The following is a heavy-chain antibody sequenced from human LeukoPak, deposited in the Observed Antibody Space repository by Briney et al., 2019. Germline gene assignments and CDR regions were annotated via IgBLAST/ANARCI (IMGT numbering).Heavy chain of an antibody. Sequence: AASVKVSCKASGGTFSSYAISWVRQAPGQGLEWMGGIIPIFCTANYAQKFQGRVTITADESTSTAYMELSSLRSEDTAVYYCARHSGWYVFDYWGQGTLVTVSS. CDR1: GGTFSSYA. V-gene: IGHV1-69*13. D-gene: IGHD6-19*01. J-gene: IGHJ4*02. CDR3: ARHSGWYVFDY. CDR2: IIPIFCTA.